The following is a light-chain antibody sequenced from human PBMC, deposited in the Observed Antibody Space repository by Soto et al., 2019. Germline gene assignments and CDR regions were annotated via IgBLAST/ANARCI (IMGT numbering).Light chain of an antibody. CDR2: DNN. V-gene: IGLV1-51*01. CDR3: GTWDSSLSNYV. J-gene: IGLJ1*01. CDR1: SSNIGRNF. Sequence: QSVLTQPPSVSAASGQKVTISCSGSSSNIGRNFVSWYQQLPGTAPKLLICDNNKRPSGIPDRFSGSKSGTSATLGITGLQTGDEADYYCGTWDSSLSNYVFASGTKLPVL.